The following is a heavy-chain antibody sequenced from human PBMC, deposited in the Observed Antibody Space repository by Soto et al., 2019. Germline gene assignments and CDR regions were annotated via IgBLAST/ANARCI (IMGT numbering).Heavy chain of an antibody. CDR2: ISAYNGNT. D-gene: IGHD2-15*01. CDR3: ARASRYCSGGSCYHVY. Sequence: QVQLVQSGAEVKKPGASVKVSCKASGYTFTSYGISWVRQAPGQGLEWMGWISAYNGNTNYAQKLQGRVTMTTDTSTRRAYMDLRSLRSDDTAVYYCARASRYCSGGSCYHVYWGQGTLVTVSS. J-gene: IGHJ4*02. V-gene: IGHV1-18*01. CDR1: GYTFTSYG.